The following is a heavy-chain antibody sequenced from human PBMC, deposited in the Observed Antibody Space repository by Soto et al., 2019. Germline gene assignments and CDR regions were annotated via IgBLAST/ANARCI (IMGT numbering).Heavy chain of an antibody. J-gene: IGHJ5*02. Sequence: PGGSLRLSCAASGFTFSTYAMHWVGQAPGKGLEWVAAISHDGNNQYYADSVKGRFTISRDSSKNTLYLQMSSLRAEDTAVYYCAVTTNRWFDPWGQGTLVTVSS. V-gene: IGHV3-30-3*01. CDR2: ISHDGNNQ. CDR3: AVTTNRWFDP. D-gene: IGHD4-4*01. CDR1: GFTFSTYA.